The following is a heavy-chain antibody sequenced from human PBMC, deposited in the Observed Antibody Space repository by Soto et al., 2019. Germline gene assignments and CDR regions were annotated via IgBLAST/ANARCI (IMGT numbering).Heavy chain of an antibody. CDR1: GDSFSSGDYK. J-gene: IGHJ4*02. V-gene: IGHV4-30-4*01. CDR2: TYYSGYT. D-gene: IGHD4-17*01. Sequence: QVQLQESGPGLVKPSQTLSLTCTVSGDSFSSGDYKWSWIRQPPGKGLAWIGYTYYSGYTYNNPSLRSRLTMSVDTSKNQFSLTLRSVTAADTAVYYCARSGDYVAFDYWGQGNLVTVS. CDR3: ARSGDYVAFDY.